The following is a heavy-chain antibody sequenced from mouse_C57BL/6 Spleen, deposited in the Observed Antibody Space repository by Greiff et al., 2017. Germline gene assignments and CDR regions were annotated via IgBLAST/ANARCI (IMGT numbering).Heavy chain of an antibody. CDR2: IDPVDGGT. Sequence: EVQLQQSGAELVRPGASVKLSCTASGFNITDYYMHWVKQRPEQGLEWIGRIDPVDGGTEYTPKFQGKATMTADTSSTTAYLQLRSLTSDDTAVYYCTGTDYGNYAFDYWGQGTTLTVSS. J-gene: IGHJ2*01. CDR3: TGTDYGNYAFDY. CDR1: GFNITDYY. D-gene: IGHD2-1*01. V-gene: IGHV14-1*01.